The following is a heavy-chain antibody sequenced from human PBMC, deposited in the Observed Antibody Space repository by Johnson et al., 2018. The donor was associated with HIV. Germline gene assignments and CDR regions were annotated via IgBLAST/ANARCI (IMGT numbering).Heavy chain of an antibody. CDR2: ISYDGSNK. CDR3: ARAVVVAATNAFDI. J-gene: IGHJ3*02. V-gene: IGHV3-30*14. D-gene: IGHD2-15*01. CDR1: GFTFSSYA. Sequence: QVQLVESGGGVVQPGRSLRLSCAASGFTFSSYAMHWVRQAPGKGLEWVALISYDGSNKYFADSVKGRFTISRDNSKNTLYLQMNSLRAEDTAVYYCARAVVVAATNAFDIWGQGTMVTVSS.